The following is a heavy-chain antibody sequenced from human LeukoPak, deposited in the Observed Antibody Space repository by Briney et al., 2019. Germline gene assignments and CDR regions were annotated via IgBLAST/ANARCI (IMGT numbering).Heavy chain of an antibody. D-gene: IGHD3-10*01. Sequence: GVSLRLSCAASGFTFIGYGMHWVRQAPGKGLEWVAFIGFDGTNKYYADSVKGRFTISRDNSKNTLYLQMNSLRAEDTAVYYCAKDFYYGSGTHQGYFDYWGQGTLVTVSS. CDR1: GFTFIGYG. CDR3: AKDFYYGSGTHQGYFDY. CDR2: IGFDGTNK. J-gene: IGHJ4*02. V-gene: IGHV3-30*02.